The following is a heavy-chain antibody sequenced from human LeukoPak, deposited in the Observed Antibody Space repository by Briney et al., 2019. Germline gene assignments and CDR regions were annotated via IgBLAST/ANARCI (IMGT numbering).Heavy chain of an antibody. V-gene: IGHV3-21*01. CDR2: ISSSSSYI. CDR1: GFTFSSYS. J-gene: IGHJ4*02. Sequence: GGSLRLSCAASGFTFSSYSMNWVRQAPGKGLEWVSSISSSSSYIYYADSVKGRFTISRDNAKYSLYLQMNSLRAEDTAVYYCARSDYYGSGTPDYWGQGTLVTVSS. CDR3: ARSDYYGSGTPDY. D-gene: IGHD3-10*01.